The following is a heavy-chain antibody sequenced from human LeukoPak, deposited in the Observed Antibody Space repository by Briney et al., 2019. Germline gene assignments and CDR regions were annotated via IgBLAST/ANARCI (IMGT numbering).Heavy chain of an antibody. V-gene: IGHV3-23*01. CDR1: GFTFNSQA. CDR3: ARDQGIVGATRFDY. D-gene: IGHD1-26*01. Sequence: PGGSLRLSCAASGFTFNSQAMSWVRLAPGKGLEWVSTISGSGGSTYYYTDSVKGRFIISRDNSKNTVYLQMNSLRAEDTAVYYCARDQGIVGATRFDYWGQGTLVTVSS. J-gene: IGHJ4*02. CDR2: ISGSGGST.